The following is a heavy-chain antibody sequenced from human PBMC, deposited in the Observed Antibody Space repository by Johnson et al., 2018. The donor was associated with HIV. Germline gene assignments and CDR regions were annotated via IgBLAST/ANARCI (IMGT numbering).Heavy chain of an antibody. CDR3: AKDGGRWSYSFDV. V-gene: IGHV3-30*02. Sequence: QVQLVESGGGVVQPGGPLRLSCAASGFIFRTNGMHWVRQAPGKGLKWVSFIQHDGSDKSYADSVEGRFTISRDNSKNTLYLQMNSLRTEDTALYYCAKDGGRWSYSFDVWGQGTMVSVSS. CDR2: IQHDGSDK. CDR1: GFIFRTNG. J-gene: IGHJ3*01. D-gene: IGHD3-16*01.